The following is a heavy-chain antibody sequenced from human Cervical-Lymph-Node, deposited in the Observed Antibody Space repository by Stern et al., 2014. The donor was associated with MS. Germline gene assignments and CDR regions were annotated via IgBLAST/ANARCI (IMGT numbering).Heavy chain of an antibody. V-gene: IGHV5-51*01. Sequence: EVQLVESGAEVKTPGESLKISCKGSGYSFTANWIAWVRQMTGKGLEWMGIIYPGDSDTRYSPSFQGQVTISADKSISTAYLQWSSLKASDTAMYYCARDYGDYAFDYWGQGTLVTVSS. CDR2: IYPGDSDT. D-gene: IGHD4-17*01. J-gene: IGHJ4*02. CDR3: ARDYGDYAFDY. CDR1: GYSFTANW.